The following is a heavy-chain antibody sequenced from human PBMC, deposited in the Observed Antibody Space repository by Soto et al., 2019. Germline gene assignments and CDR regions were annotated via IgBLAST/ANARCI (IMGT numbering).Heavy chain of an antibody. J-gene: IGHJ6*03. V-gene: IGHV3-33*01. Sequence: QVQLVESGGGVVQPGRSLRLSCAASGFTFSSYGMHWVRQAPGKGLEWVAVIWYDGSNKYYADSVKGRFTISRDNPKNTLYLQMNSLRAEDTAVYYCARAHYDILTGYYYYYMDVWGKGTTVTVSS. CDR3: ARAHYDILTGYYYYYMDV. CDR1: GFTFSSYG. CDR2: IWYDGSNK. D-gene: IGHD3-9*01.